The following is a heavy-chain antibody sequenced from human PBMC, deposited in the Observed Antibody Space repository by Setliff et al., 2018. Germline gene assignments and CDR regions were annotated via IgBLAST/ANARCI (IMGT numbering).Heavy chain of an antibody. CDR1: GGTFSTYA. D-gene: IGHD7-27*01. V-gene: IGHV1-69*13. CDR2: IIPIFATA. J-gene: IGHJ6*03. Sequence: ASVKVSCKASGGTFSTYAISWVRQAPGQGLEWMGGIIPIFATANYAQKFQGRVTITADESTSTAYMELSSLRSEGTAVYYCARGLGSYYYYYMDVWGKGTTVTVSS. CDR3: ARGLGSYYYYYMDV.